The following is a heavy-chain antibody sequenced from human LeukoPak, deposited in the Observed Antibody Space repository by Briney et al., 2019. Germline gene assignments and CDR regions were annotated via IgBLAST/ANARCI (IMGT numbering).Heavy chain of an antibody. J-gene: IGHJ5*02. D-gene: IGHD3-10*01. CDR1: GYTFTGYY. Sequence: ASVKVSCKASGYTFTGYYIHWVRQAPGQGLEWMGWINPNSGGTNYAQKFQGRVTMTRDTSISTAYMELSRLRSDDTAVYYCARESAGITMVRGVIPWFDPWGQGTLVTVSS. V-gene: IGHV1-2*02. CDR2: INPNSGGT. CDR3: ARESAGITMVRGVIPWFDP.